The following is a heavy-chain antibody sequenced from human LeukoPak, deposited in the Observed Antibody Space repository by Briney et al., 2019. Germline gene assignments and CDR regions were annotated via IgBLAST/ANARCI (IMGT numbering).Heavy chain of an antibody. D-gene: IGHD1-26*01. CDR2: IIPIFGTA. Sequence: SAKVTCKASGGTFSSYAISWVRQAPGQGLEWMGGIIPIFGTANYAQKFQGRVTITTDESTSSACIGLSRVRSADTSVYDCARVGATYYFDYWGQGDLVTASS. V-gene: IGHV1-69*05. J-gene: IGHJ4*02. CDR3: ARVGATYYFDY. CDR1: GGTFSSYA.